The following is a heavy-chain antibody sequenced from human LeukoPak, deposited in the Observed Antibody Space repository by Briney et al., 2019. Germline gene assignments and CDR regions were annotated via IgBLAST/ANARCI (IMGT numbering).Heavy chain of an antibody. V-gene: IGHV3-21*01. D-gene: IGHD1-26*01. CDR2: ISSSSTYI. J-gene: IGHJ4*02. CDR1: GFTFSGYT. CDR3: ARGYSGSYPHFDY. Sequence: GGSLRLSCAASGFTFSGYTMNWVRQAPGKGLEWVSSISSSSTYIYYADSVEGRFTISRDNAKNSLHLQMNSLRVEDTAVYYCARGYSGSYPHFDYWGQGTLVTVSS.